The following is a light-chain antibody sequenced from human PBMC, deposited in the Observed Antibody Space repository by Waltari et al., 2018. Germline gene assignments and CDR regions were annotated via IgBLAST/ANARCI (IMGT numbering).Light chain of an antibody. J-gene: IGKJ2*01. V-gene: IGKV1-9*01. CDR3: QQLNSYPNT. Sequence: DIQLTQSPSFLSASVGDRVTITCRASQGIISYLAWDQQKPGKAPKLLIYDASTVQSRVPSRFRGSGSGTEFTLTISSLQPEDFATYSCQQLNSYPNTFGQGTKLEIK. CDR1: QGIISY. CDR2: DAS.